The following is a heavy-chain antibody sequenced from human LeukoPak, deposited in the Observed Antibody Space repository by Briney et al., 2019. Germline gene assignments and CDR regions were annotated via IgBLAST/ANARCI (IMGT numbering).Heavy chain of an antibody. Sequence: SETLSLTCAVSGGSIGRYYWSWLRQPPGRGLEWIGYIYYSGTTNYNPSLKSRVTISVDTSKNQFSLKLTSVTAADTAIYCCAREDPQTTVPEGLDVWGQGTTVTVSS. D-gene: IGHD4-17*01. CDR3: AREDPQTTVPEGLDV. CDR1: GGSIGRYY. J-gene: IGHJ6*02. CDR2: IYYSGTT. V-gene: IGHV4-59*01.